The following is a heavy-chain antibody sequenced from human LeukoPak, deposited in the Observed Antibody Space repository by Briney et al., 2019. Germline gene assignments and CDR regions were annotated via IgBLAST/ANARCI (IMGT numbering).Heavy chain of an antibody. D-gene: IGHD2-21*02. Sequence: GGSLRLSCAASGFTFSSYEMNWVRQAPGKGLEWVSYISSSGSTIYYADSVKGRFTISRDNAKNSLYLQMNSLRAEDTAVYYCARRAHSEECGGDCYPGYYYYGMDVWGQGTTVTVSS. CDR3: ARRAHSEECGGDCYPGYYYYGMDV. CDR1: GFTFSSYE. J-gene: IGHJ6*02. V-gene: IGHV3-48*03. CDR2: ISSSGSTI.